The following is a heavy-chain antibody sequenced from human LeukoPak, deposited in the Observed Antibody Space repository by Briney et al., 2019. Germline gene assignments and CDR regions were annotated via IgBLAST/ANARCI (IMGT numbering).Heavy chain of an antibody. D-gene: IGHD4-17*01. CDR3: AGNYGDRDY. Sequence: SETLSLTCAVYGGSFSGYYWSWIRQPPGKGLEWIGEINHSGSTNYNPSLKSRVTISVDTSKNQFSLKLGSVTAADTAVYYCAGNYGDRDYWGQGTLVTVSS. J-gene: IGHJ4*02. CDR1: GGSFSGYY. CDR2: INHSGST. V-gene: IGHV4-34*01.